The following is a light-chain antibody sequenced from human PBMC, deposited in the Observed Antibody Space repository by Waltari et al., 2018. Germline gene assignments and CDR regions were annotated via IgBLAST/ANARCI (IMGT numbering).Light chain of an antibody. CDR2: KAS. CDR1: QSVNNN. J-gene: IGKJ4*01. Sequence: DIQMTQSPSTLSASVGDRVTITYRASQSVNNNLAWDQHKPGKAPKVLIHKASRLESGVPSRFSGSGSGTELALTISSLQPDDFATYYCQEYNSYPVTFGGGTKVEIK. V-gene: IGKV1-5*03. CDR3: QEYNSYPVT.